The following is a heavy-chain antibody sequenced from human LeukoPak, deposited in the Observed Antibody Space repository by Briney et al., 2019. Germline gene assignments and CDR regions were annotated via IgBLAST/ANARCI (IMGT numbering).Heavy chain of an antibody. D-gene: IGHD4-17*01. CDR2: INSDGSST. CDR1: GFTFSSYW. CDR3: ARDDGDLLDYYYGMDV. J-gene: IGHJ6*02. V-gene: IGHV3-74*01. Sequence: GGSLRLSCAASGFTFSSYWMHWVRQAPGKGLVWVSRINSDGSSTSYADSVKGRFTISRDNAKNTLYLQMNSLRVEDTAVYYCARDDGDLLDYYYGMDVWGQGTMVTVSS.